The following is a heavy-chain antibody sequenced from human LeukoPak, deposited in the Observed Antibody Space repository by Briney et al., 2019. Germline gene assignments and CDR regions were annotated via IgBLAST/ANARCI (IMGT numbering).Heavy chain of an antibody. V-gene: IGHV3-7*01. D-gene: IGHD3-22*01. CDR3: SKVLDRRGSHLDAFDI. CDR2: IKQDGSEK. J-gene: IGHJ3*02. CDR1: GFTFSSYW. Sequence: PGGSLRLSCAASGFTFSSYWMSWVRQAPGRGLEWVANIKQDGSEKYYVDSVKGRFTISRDNAKNSLYLQMNSLRAEDTAVYYCSKVLDRRGSHLDAFDIWGQGTMVTVSP.